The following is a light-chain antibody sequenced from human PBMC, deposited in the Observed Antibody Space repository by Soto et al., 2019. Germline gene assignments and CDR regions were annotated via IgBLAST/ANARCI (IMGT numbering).Light chain of an antibody. Sequence: DIPMTQSPSSLSASVGDRVTIACRASQSISTYLNWYQQTPGKAPKLLIYATSNLQSGVPSRFSGSGSGREFTLTISSLQPEDFATYYCQQSYSSPMYTSGQGTNLEIK. CDR3: QQSYSSPMYT. J-gene: IGKJ2*01. CDR1: QSISTY. V-gene: IGKV1-39*01. CDR2: ATS.